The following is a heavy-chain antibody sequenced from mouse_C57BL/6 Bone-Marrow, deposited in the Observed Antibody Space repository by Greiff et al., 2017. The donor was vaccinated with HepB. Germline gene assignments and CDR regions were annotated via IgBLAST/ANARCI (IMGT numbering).Heavy chain of an antibody. D-gene: IGHD2-4*01. Sequence: EVQLQQSGPVLVKPGASVKMSCKASGYTFTDYYMNWVKQSHGKSLEWIGVINPYNGGTSYNQKFKGKATLTVDKSSSTAYMELNSLTSEDSAVYYCALAGDYDGDYGDYWGQGTTLTVSS. CDR3: ALAGDYDGDYGDY. CDR2: INPYNGGT. V-gene: IGHV1-19*01. J-gene: IGHJ2*01. CDR1: GYTFTDYY.